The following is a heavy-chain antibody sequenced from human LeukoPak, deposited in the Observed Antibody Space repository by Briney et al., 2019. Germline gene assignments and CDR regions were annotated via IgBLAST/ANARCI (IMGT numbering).Heavy chain of an antibody. D-gene: IGHD3-9*01. Sequence: ASVTVSFKASGYTFTSYGISWVRQAPGQGLEWMGWISAYNGNTNYAQKLQGRVTMTTDTSTSTAYMELRSLRSDDTAVYYCARDRGDRYYDILTGYYHTHDYRGQGTLVTVSS. CDR3: ARDRGDRYYDILTGYYHTHDY. CDR1: GYTFTSYG. V-gene: IGHV1-18*01. J-gene: IGHJ4*02. CDR2: ISAYNGNT.